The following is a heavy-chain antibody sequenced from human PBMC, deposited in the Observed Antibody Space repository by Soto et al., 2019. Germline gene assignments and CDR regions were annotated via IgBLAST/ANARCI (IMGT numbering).Heavy chain of an antibody. CDR3: ASQGYYYGSGSYYNQYYFDY. CDR2: IYYSGST. Sequence: SETLSLTCTVSGGSISSSSYYWGWIRQPPGKGLEWIGSIYYSGSTYYNPSLKSRVTISVDTSKNQFSLKLSSVTAADTAVYYCASQGYYYGSGSYYNQYYFDYWGQGTLVTVSS. CDR1: GGSISSSSYY. D-gene: IGHD3-10*01. J-gene: IGHJ4*02. V-gene: IGHV4-39*01.